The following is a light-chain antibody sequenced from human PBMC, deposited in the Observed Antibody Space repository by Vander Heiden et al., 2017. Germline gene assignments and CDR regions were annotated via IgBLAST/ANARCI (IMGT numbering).Light chain of an antibody. V-gene: IGKV1-39*01. CDR3: QQSYYTPLT. J-gene: IGKJ4*01. CDR1: QSISNY. Sequence: DSELPQSPSSLSASVGDRVTITCRPSQSISNYLNWYQQKPGKAPKLLIYAAFNLQSGVPSRFSGSESGTDFTLTISSLQPEDFAVYYCQQSYYTPLTFGGGTKVEIK. CDR2: AAF.